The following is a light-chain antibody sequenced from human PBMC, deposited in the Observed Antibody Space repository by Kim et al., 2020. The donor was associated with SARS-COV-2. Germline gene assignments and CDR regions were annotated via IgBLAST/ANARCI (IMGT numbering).Light chain of an antibody. J-gene: IGKJ2*01. CDR1: QSISSY. V-gene: IGKV1-39*01. CDR3: QQRYSTPYT. CDR2: SAS. Sequence: SASVGDSVPIAYRACQSISSYLNLYQQTPGKASKPLLYSASCLQSGVPSMYRGSGSGTDFTLTISSLQPEDFATYFCQQRYSTPYTFGQGTKLDI.